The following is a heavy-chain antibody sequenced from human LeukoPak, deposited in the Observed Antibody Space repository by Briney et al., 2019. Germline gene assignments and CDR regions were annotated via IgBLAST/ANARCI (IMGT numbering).Heavy chain of an antibody. J-gene: IGHJ4*02. CDR2: IIPIFGTA. V-gene: IGHV1-69*05. CDR3: ASGYDSSGYHDY. D-gene: IGHD3-22*01. CDR1: GGTFSSYA. Sequence: GSSVKVSFKASGGTFSSYAISWVRQAPGQGLEWMRGIIPIFGTANSSQKVQGRGTITTYESTSTAYMDLSSLRSEDPAVYYCASGYDSSGYHDYWGQGTLVSVS.